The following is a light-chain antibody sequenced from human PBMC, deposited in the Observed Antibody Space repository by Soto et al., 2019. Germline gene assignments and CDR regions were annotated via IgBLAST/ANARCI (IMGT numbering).Light chain of an antibody. J-gene: IGKJ1*01. CDR3: QQYTNSRWT. Sequence: ETVLTQSPGTLSLSPGERVTLSCRASQTVASNYFAWYQQRPGQAPRLLMNGAPTRATSVPDRFSGSGSGTDFTLTISRLEPEDFAVYYCQQYTNSRWTFGQGTKVDIK. V-gene: IGKV3-20*01. CDR1: QTVASNY. CDR2: GAP.